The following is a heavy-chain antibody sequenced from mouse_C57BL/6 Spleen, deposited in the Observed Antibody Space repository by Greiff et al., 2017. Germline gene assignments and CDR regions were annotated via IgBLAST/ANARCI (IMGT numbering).Heavy chain of an antibody. CDR2: IDPSDSYT. CDR1: GYTFTSYW. Sequence: QVQLQQPGAELVMPGASVKLSCKASGYTFTSYWMHWVKQRPGQGLEWIGEIDPSDSYTNYNQKFKGKSTLTVDKSSSTAYMQLSSLTSEDSAVYYCARYGDGSSYVSFAYWGQGTLVTVSA. J-gene: IGHJ3*01. D-gene: IGHD1-1*01. V-gene: IGHV1-69*01. CDR3: ARYGDGSSYVSFAY.